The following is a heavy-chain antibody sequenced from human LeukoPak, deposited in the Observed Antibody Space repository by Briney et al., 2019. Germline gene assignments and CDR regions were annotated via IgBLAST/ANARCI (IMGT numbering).Heavy chain of an antibody. CDR1: GGSISSSSYY. J-gene: IGHJ4*02. CDR2: IHTSGST. D-gene: IGHD5-18*01. V-gene: IGHV4-39*07. CDR3: ARVAQTAMAVDY. Sequence: SETLSLTCTVSGGSISSSSYYWGWIRQPPGKGLEWIGRIHTSGSTNYNPSLKSRVTISVDTSKNQFSLKLSSVTAADTAVYYCARVAQTAMAVDYWGQGTLVTVSS.